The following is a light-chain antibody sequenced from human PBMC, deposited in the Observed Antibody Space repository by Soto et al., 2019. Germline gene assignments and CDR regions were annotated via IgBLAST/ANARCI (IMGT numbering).Light chain of an antibody. Sequence: VLTQSPTTLSMSPGERATLSCRASHSVGSNLAWYQQNPGQAPRLLIYGASTRATGVPARFSGSGSATQFTLTISSLQYEDFGFYYCQQYKQWPVAFGGGTKVEIK. V-gene: IGKV3-15*01. CDR1: HSVGSN. J-gene: IGKJ4*01. CDR2: GAS. CDR3: QQYKQWPVA.